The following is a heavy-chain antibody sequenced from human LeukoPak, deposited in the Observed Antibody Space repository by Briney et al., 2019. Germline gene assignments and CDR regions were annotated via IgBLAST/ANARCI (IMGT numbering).Heavy chain of an antibody. J-gene: IGHJ4*02. D-gene: IGHD4-17*01. CDR1: GYTFTGYY. CDR3: ARDTDYGDQRDY. CDR2: INPSSGGT. Sequence: ASVKVSCKXSGYTFTGYYMHRVRQTPGQGLEWMGRINPSSGGTNYAQKFQGRVTMTRDTSISTAYMELSRLRSDDTAVYYCARDTDYGDQRDYWGQGTLVTVSS. V-gene: IGHV1-2*06.